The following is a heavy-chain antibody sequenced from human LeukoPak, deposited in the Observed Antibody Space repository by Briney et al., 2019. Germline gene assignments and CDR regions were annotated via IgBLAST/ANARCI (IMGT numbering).Heavy chain of an antibody. CDR3: AKARTANDYGSGSFYKGFDS. Sequence: GGSLRLSCVASGFSAFGLSSYAMSWVRQAPGKGLEWVSVVGASGFTSYVDSVKGRFTISRDKSKNTVHLDMDTLRAEDTALYYCAKARTANDYGSGSFYKGFDSWGQGTLVTVSS. V-gene: IGHV3-23*01. J-gene: IGHJ4*02. CDR1: GFSAFGLSSYA. CDR2: VGASGFT. D-gene: IGHD3-10*01.